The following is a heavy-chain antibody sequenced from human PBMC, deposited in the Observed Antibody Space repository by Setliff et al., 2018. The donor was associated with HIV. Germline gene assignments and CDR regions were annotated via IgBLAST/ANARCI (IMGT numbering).Heavy chain of an antibody. J-gene: IGHJ4*02. CDR1: GGSMRSRSDY. CDR3: ARKSISSGYDYSED. CDR2: FYYGGST. D-gene: IGHD5-12*01. Sequence: SETLSLTCTVSGGSMRSRSDYWGWIRQAPGKGLEWIVIFYYGGSTYYNPSLKSRVTISVDTSKNQFSLKLSSVTAADTAVYYCARKSISSGYDYSEDWGRGTLVTVSS. V-gene: IGHV4-39*01.